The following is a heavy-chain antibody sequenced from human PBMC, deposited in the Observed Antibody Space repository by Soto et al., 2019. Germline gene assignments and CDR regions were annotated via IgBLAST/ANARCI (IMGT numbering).Heavy chain of an antibody. Sequence: GGSLRLSFAPSGFTFSSYAIHLVRPAPGKGLEWVAVISYDGSNKYYADSVKGRFTISRDNSKNTLYLQMNSLRAEDTAVYYCANLGYCSGGSCDEFDYWGQGTLVTVSS. D-gene: IGHD2-15*01. CDR2: ISYDGSNK. CDR3: ANLGYCSGGSCDEFDY. J-gene: IGHJ4*02. CDR1: GFTFSSYA. V-gene: IGHV3-30-3*01.